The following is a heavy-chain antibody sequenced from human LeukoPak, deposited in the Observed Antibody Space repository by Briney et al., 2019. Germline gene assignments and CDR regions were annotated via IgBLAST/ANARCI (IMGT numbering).Heavy chain of an antibody. Sequence: PSETLSLTCTVSGGSISSGSYYWSWIRQPAGKGLEWIGRIYTSGSTNYNPSLKSRVTISVDTSKNQFSLKLSSVTAADTAVYYCARRYSNYELNYWGQGTLVTVSS. CDR2: IYTSGST. D-gene: IGHD4-11*01. CDR3: ARRYSNYELNY. V-gene: IGHV4-61*02. J-gene: IGHJ4*02. CDR1: GGSISSGSYY.